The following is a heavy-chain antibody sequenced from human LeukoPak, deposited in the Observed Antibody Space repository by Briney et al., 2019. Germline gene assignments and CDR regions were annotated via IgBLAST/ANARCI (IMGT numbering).Heavy chain of an antibody. Sequence: SETLSLTCAVYGGSFSGYYWSWIRRPPGKGLEWIGEINHSGSTNYNPSLKSRVTISVDTSKNQFSLKPSSVTAADTAMYYCAREPARNNWALDYWGQGTLVTVSS. CDR2: INHSGST. CDR3: AREPARNNWALDY. V-gene: IGHV4-34*01. CDR1: GGSFSGYY. J-gene: IGHJ4*02. D-gene: IGHD1-20*01.